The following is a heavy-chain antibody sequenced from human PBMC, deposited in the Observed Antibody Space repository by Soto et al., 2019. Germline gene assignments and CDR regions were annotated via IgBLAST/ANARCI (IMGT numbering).Heavy chain of an antibody. D-gene: IGHD3-22*01. CDR1: GYTFTGYY. J-gene: IGHJ6*02. Sequence: GASVKVSCKASGYTFTGYYMHWVRQAPGQGLEWMGWINPNSGGTNYAQKFQGWVTMTRDTSISTAYMELSRLRSDDTAVYYCARMRTYDPTGRYYYYGMDVWGQGTTVTVSS. V-gene: IGHV1-2*04. CDR3: ARMRTYDPTGRYYYYGMDV. CDR2: INPNSGGT.